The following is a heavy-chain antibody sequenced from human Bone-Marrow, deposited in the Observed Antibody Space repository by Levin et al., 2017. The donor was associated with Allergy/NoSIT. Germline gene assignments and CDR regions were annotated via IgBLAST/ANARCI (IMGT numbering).Heavy chain of an antibody. D-gene: IGHD3-9*01. J-gene: IGHJ6*02. CDR3: ATLTGVLLPRLYFYGMDI. CDR1: GFTFSTAW. CDR2: IKSRSDGGTT. V-gene: IGHV3-15*01. Sequence: GGSLRLSCAASGFTFSTAWMTWVRRAPGKGLEWVGLIKSRSDGGTTQYAAPVRDRFRITRDDSKNTMYLEMSSLKVEDTGDYYCATLTGVLLPRLYFYGMDIWGQGTTVTVSS.